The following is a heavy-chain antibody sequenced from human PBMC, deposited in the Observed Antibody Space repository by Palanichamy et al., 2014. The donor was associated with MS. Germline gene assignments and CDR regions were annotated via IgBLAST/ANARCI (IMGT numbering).Heavy chain of an antibody. CDR1: GYTFTSYG. V-gene: IGHV1-18*04. Sequence: GAEVKKPGASVKVSCKASGYTFTSYGISWVRQAPGQGLEWMGWISAYNGNTNYAQKLQGRVTMTTGTSTSTAYMELRSLRSDDTAVYYCARDLSEPPTYYYGSGSPSGHYYYYYGMDVWGQGTTVTVSS. CDR3: ARDLSEPPTYYYGSGSPSGHYYYYYGMDV. D-gene: IGHD3-10*01. J-gene: IGHJ6*02. CDR2: ISAYNGNT.